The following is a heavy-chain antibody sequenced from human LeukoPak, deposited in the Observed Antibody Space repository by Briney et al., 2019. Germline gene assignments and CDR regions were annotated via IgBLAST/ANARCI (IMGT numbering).Heavy chain of an antibody. CDR3: ARVPHGETVFGVVLYWLEP. J-gene: IGHJ5*02. CDR1: GYSMRSGYY. D-gene: IGHD3-3*01. CDR2: TYHSGST. V-gene: IGHV4-38-2*02. Sequence: SETLSLTCTVSGYSMRSGYYWGWIRPPPGKGLELIGSTYHSGSTNYNPSLKSRVTISVDTSKNQFSLKLNSVTAADTAVYYCARVPHGETVFGVVLYWLEPWGQGTLVTVFS.